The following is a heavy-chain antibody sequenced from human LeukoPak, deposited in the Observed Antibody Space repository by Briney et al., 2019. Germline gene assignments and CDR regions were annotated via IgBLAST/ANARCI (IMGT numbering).Heavy chain of an antibody. V-gene: IGHV4-59*01. Sequence: SETPSLTCTVSGGSMSSYYWSWLRQPPGKGLEWIGYIYYSGSTNYNPSLKSRVTISVDTSKNQFPLKLSSVTAADTAVYYCAREGNSYGSNWFDPWGQGTLVTVSS. D-gene: IGHD5-18*01. CDR3: AREGNSYGSNWFDP. J-gene: IGHJ5*02. CDR1: GGSMSSYY. CDR2: IYYSGST.